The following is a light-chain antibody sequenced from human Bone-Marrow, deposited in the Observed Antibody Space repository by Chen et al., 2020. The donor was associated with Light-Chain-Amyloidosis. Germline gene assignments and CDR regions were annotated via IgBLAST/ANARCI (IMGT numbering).Light chain of an antibody. CDR3: SSFTSSSSYV. Sequence: QSALTQPASVSGSPGQSITISCTGTSGDVGTYNYVSWYQQHPGKAPKVMIYAVSNRPSGVSNRCSGSKSGNTASLTISGLQAEDEAEYYCSSFTSSSSYVFGPGTKVTVL. CDR2: AVS. CDR1: SGDVGTYNY. J-gene: IGLJ1*01. V-gene: IGLV2-14*01.